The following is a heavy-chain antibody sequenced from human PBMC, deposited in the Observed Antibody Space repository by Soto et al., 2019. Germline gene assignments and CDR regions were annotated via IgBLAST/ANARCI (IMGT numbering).Heavy chain of an antibody. D-gene: IGHD3-10*01. CDR1: GGTFSSYA. Sequence: SVKVSCKASGGTFSSYAISWVRQAPGQGLEWMGGIIPIFGTANYAQKFQGRFTITADESPSTAYMDLSSLRAEDTAVYYCARDLVVRGVSNPSRYYYYGMDVWGQGTTVTVSS. CDR2: IIPIFGTA. CDR3: ARDLVVRGVSNPSRYYYYGMDV. J-gene: IGHJ6*02. V-gene: IGHV1-69*13.